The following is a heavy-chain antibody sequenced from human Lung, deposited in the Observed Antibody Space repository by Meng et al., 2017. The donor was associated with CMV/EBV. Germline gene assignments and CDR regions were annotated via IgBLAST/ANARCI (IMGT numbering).Heavy chain of an antibody. J-gene: IGHJ6*01. Sequence: SXXVSCKASGFTFTSSAVQWVRQARGQRLEWIGWIVVGSGNTNYAQKFQERVTITRDMSTSTAYMELSSLRSEDTAVYYCAAEALKEQWLVYYYGMDVWGQGNXVNGSS. D-gene: IGHD6-19*01. V-gene: IGHV1-58*01. CDR3: AAEALKEQWLVYYYGMDV. CDR2: IVVGSGNT. CDR1: GFTFTSSA.